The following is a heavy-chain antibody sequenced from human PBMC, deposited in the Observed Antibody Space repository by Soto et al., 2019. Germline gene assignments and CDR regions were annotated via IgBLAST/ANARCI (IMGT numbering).Heavy chain of an antibody. CDR2: INHSGST. J-gene: IGHJ4*02. D-gene: IGHD2-2*01. V-gene: IGHV4-34*01. Sequence: QVQLQQWGAGLLKPSETLSLTCAVYGGSFSGYYWSWIRQPPGKGLEWIGEINHSGSTNYNPSLKSRVTISVDTSKNQVSLKLSSVTAADTAVYYCARWSKVPAAPYYFDYWGQGTLVTVSS. CDR1: GGSFSGYY. CDR3: ARWSKVPAAPYYFDY.